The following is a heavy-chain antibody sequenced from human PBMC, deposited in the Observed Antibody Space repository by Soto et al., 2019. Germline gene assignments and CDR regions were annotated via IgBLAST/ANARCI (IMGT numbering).Heavy chain of an antibody. CDR1: GDTLSTYY. D-gene: IGHD3-22*01. CDR3: ARVVGYSDSSGYPFDY. Sequence: VQLVQSGAEVKRPGASVKISCKASGDTLSTYYMHWARQAPGQGLEWMGIINPRSGKTNYPQKFQGRVTMTRDTYTTTVYMELSTLRSEDTAMYYCARVVGYSDSSGYPFDYWGQGTLVTVSS. CDR2: INPRSGKT. J-gene: IGHJ4*02. V-gene: IGHV1-46*03.